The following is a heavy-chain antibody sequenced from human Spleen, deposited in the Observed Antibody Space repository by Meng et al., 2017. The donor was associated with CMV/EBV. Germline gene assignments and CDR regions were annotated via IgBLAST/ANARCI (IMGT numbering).Heavy chain of an antibody. Sequence: SGFNFSSYAMHWVRQAPGKGLEWVAVISYDGSNKYYADSVKGRFTISRDNSKNTLYLQMNSLRAEDTAVYYCAREGPPYRHVDPLWYWGQGTLVTVSS. V-gene: IGHV3-30*04. D-gene: IGHD5-12*01. CDR2: ISYDGSNK. CDR3: AREGPPYRHVDPLWY. CDR1: GFNFSSYA. J-gene: IGHJ4*02.